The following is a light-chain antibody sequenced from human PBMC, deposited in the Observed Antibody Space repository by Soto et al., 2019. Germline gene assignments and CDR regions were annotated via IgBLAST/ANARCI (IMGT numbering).Light chain of an antibody. Sequence: EIVLTQSPAILSLSPGERATLSCRASQSVSSNYLAWYQQKPAQAPRLLIYGASSRATGIPDRFSGSGSGTDFTLTISRLEPEYLAVYYCQQYGSSPFNFGPGTKVDIK. CDR1: QSVSSNY. CDR3: QQYGSSPFN. V-gene: IGKV3-20*01. CDR2: GAS. J-gene: IGKJ3*01.